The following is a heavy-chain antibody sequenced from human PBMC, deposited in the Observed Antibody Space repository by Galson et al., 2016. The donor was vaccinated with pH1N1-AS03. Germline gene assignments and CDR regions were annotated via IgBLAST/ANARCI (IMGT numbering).Heavy chain of an antibody. CDR2: INPSDGNT. Sequence: SVKVPCKASGYTFTSYYIHWVRQAPGQGREWMGIINPSDGNTNYAQRFQGRVTTTRDTSTSTVNMELSSLRSDDTAVDYCARVSAGLTGYYYAMDVWGQGTTVTFSS. CDR3: ARVSAGLTGYYYAMDV. J-gene: IGHJ6*02. CDR1: GYTFTSYY. V-gene: IGHV1-46*01. D-gene: IGHD4/OR15-4a*01.